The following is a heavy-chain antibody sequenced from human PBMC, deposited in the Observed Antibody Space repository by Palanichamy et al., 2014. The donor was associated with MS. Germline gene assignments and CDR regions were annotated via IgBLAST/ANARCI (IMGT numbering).Heavy chain of an antibody. CDR2: IYYTGST. Sequence: QLQLQESGPGLVKPSETLSLTCSVSGGSISSSSYYWGWIRQPPGKGLEWIGTIYYTGSTYYNPSLKSRVTISVDTSKNQFSLRLSSVTAADTSVYYCATFYCSGGSCCGWRASDIWGQGTMVTVSS. D-gene: IGHD2-15*01. CDR1: GGSISSSSYY. CDR3: ATFYCSGGSCCGWRASDI. J-gene: IGHJ3*02. V-gene: IGHV4-39*01.